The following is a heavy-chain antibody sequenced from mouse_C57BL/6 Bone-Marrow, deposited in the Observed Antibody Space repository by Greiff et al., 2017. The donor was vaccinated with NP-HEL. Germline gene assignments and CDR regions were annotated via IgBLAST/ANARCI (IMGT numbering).Heavy chain of an antibody. CDR2: TFYSGIT. CDR1: GFSINSDCY. Sequence: EVQLVESGPSLVRPSQTLSLTCTVTGFSINSDCYWIWIRQFPGNKLASIGYTFYSGITYYNPSLESRTYITRDTSKNQFSLKWSSVTTEDTATDYGARDRDDGSSYNLDYWGQGTTLTVSS. D-gene: IGHD1-1*01. V-gene: IGHV3-3*01. J-gene: IGHJ2*01. CDR3: ARDRDDGSSYNLDY.